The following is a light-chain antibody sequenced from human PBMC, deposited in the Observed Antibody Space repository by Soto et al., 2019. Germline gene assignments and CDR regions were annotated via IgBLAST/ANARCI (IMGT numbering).Light chain of an antibody. CDR2: EVS. CDR1: SNDVGGYNY. J-gene: IGLJ2*01. Sequence: QSVLTQPPSASGSPGQSVTISCTGTSNDVGGYNYVSWYQQHPGKAPKLMIHEVSKRPSGVPDCFSGSKSGNTASLTVSGLLTEDEADYYCSSYGGANTVVFGGGTKLTVL. V-gene: IGLV2-8*01. CDR3: SSYGGANTVV.